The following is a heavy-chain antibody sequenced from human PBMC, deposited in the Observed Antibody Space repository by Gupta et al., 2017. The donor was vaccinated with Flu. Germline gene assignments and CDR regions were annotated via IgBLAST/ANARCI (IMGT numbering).Heavy chain of an antibody. CDR3: ARAWDVTVAGTFDY. CDR1: GFTFSTYG. D-gene: IGHD6-19*01. CDR2: ISSSSSYI. Sequence: EVQLVESGGGLVKPGGSLRLSCAASGFTFSTYGMNWVRQAPGKGLEWVSSISSSSSYIYYADSVKGRFTISRHNAKNSLYLQINSLRAEDTAVYYCARAWDVTVAGTFDYWGQGTLVTVSS. J-gene: IGHJ4*02. V-gene: IGHV3-21*01.